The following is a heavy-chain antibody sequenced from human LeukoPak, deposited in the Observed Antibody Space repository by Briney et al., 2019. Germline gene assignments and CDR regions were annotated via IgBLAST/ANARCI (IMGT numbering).Heavy chain of an antibody. D-gene: IGHD3-9*01. Sequence: TSETLSLTCTVSGGSISSSNYYWGWIRQPPGKGLEWIGSIYYSGSTYYNPSLKSRVTISVDTSKNQFSLKLSSVTAADTAVYYCARDLILTGYGFGPDDYWGQGTLVTVSS. CDR2: IYYSGST. CDR1: GGSISSSNYY. V-gene: IGHV4-39*07. CDR3: ARDLILTGYGFGPDDY. J-gene: IGHJ4*02.